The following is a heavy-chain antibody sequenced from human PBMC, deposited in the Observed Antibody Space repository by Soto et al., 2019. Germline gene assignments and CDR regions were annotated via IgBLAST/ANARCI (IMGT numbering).Heavy chain of an antibody. J-gene: IGHJ4*02. V-gene: IGHV1-3*05. CDR3: ARGITLPTPLDY. Sequence: QVQLVQSGAEEKKPGAPVKVSCKASGYTFTSYAMHWVRQAPGQRLEWMGWINAGNGNTKYSQKFQGRVTITRDTSASTAYMELSSLRSEDTAVYYCARGITLPTPLDYWGQGTLVTVSS. CDR1: GYTFTSYA. D-gene: IGHD1-20*01. CDR2: INAGNGNT.